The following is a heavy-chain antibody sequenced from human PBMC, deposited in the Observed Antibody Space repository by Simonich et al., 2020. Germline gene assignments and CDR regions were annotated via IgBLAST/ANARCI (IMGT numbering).Heavy chain of an antibody. CDR1: GYTFTGYY. CDR2: INPNSGGT. Sequence: QVQLVQSGAEVKKPGASVKVSCKASGYTFTGYYMHWVRQAPGQGLEGSGCINPNSGGTNYAQKVQGRVTMTRDTSISTAYMELSRLRSDDTAVYYCARNGLVGILKAFDIWGQGTMVTVSS. CDR3: ARNGLVGILKAFDI. D-gene: IGHD2-21*01. V-gene: IGHV1-2*02. J-gene: IGHJ3*02.